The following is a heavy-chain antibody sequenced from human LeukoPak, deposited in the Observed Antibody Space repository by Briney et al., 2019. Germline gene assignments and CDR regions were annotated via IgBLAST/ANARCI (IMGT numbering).Heavy chain of an antibody. CDR2: ISSNGGST. V-gene: IGHV3-64*01. D-gene: IGHD1-7*01. CDR3: ARSWNYAYFLDY. Sequence: GASVKVSCKASGYTFTGYYMHWVRQAPGKGLEYVSAISSNGGSTYYANSVKGRFTISRDNSKNTLYLQMGSLRAEDMAVYYCARSWNYAYFLDYWGQGTLVTVSS. J-gene: IGHJ4*02. CDR1: GYTFTGYY.